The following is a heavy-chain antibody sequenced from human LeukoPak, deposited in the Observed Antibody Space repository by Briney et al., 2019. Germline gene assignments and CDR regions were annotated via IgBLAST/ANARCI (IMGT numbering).Heavy chain of an antibody. D-gene: IGHD4-17*01. J-gene: IGHJ6*02. CDR1: GYTXAGXY. V-gene: IGHV1-2*02. Sequence: ASVKVFCQASGYTXAGXYXXXXRXXXXQGXXXXGXXNPNXGGIKYAQRFPGRVTMTRDTSISTAYMELSSLISDDTAVYYCARGGAVTTLFGLDVWGQGTTFTVSS. CDR3: ARGGAVTTLFGLDV. CDR2: XNPNXGGI.